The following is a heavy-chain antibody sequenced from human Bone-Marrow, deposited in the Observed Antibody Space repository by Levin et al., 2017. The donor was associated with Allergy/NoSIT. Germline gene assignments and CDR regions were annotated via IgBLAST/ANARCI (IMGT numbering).Heavy chain of an antibody. V-gene: IGHV3-15*01. Sequence: GGFLRLSCAASGFTFSNARMSWVRQAPGKGLEWVGRIKSEPDGGTTDYAAPVKGRFTISRDDSKDMLYLQMNSLKTEDAAMYYCTAGIPTFWSGYYTGYYYYMDVWGKGTTVTVSS. CDR2: IKSEPDGGTT. CDR1: GFTFSNAR. J-gene: IGHJ6*03. CDR3: TAGIPTFWSGYYTGYYYYMDV. D-gene: IGHD3-3*01.